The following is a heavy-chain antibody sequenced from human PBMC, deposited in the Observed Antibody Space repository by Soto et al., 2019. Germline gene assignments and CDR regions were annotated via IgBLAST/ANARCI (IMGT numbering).Heavy chain of an antibody. CDR1: GFTFSSYA. CDR2: ISASGLST. J-gene: IGHJ4*02. V-gene: IGHV3-23*01. Sequence: GGSPRLSCAASGFTFSSYAMSWVRQAPGKGLEWVSGISASGLSTYYPDSVKGRFTISRDNSKNTLYLQMNNLRAEDTAVYYCADGGEWSFNFEYWGLGTLVTVSS. D-gene: IGHD3-16*02. CDR3: ADGGEWSFNFEY.